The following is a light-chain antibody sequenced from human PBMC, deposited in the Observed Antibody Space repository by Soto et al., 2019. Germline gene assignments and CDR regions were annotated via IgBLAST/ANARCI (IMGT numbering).Light chain of an antibody. CDR3: CSYAASSTWV. V-gene: IGLV2-23*01. CDR2: EDN. J-gene: IGLJ3*02. CDR1: SSDVGSYNL. Sequence: QSALTQPASVSGSPGQSITISCTGTSSDVGSYNLVSWYQQYPGKAPKLMIYEDNKRPSGVSNRFSGSKSGNSASLTISGLQAEDEADYYCCSYAASSTWVFGGGTQLTVL.